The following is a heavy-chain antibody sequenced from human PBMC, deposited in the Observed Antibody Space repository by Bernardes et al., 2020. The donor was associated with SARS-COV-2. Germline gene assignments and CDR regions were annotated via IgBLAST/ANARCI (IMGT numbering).Heavy chain of an antibody. CDR1: GGTFSSYA. Sequence: SMKVSCKASGGTFSSYAISWVRQAPGQGLEWMGRIIPILGIANYAQKFQGRVTITADKSTSTAYMELSSLRSEDTAVYYCAREGVPAAFVYYGMDVWGQGTTVTVSS. CDR3: AREGVPAAFVYYGMDV. D-gene: IGHD2-2*01. V-gene: IGHV1-69*04. J-gene: IGHJ6*02. CDR2: IIPILGIA.